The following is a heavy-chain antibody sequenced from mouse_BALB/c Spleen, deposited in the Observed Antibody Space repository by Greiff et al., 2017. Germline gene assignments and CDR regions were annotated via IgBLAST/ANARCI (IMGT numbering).Heavy chain of an antibody. J-gene: IGHJ3*01. D-gene: IGHD1-1*01. CDR2: ISNGGGST. CDR1: GFTFSSYT. CDR3: ERHGNYYGSSCGFAY. V-gene: IGHV5-12-2*01. Sequence: EVKLVESGGGLVQPGGSLKLSCAASGFTFSSYTMSWVRQTPEKRLEWVAYISNGGGSTYYPDTVTGRFTISRDNDKNTLYLQMSSLKSEDTAMYYCERHGNYYGSSCGFAYWGQGTLVTVSA.